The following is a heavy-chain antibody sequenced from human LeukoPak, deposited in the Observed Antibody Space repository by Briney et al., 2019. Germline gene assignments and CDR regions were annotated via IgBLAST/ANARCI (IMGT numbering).Heavy chain of an antibody. CDR3: ARRGVVIRVILVGFHKEAYYFDS. Sequence: GGSLRLSCAVSGITLSNYGMSWVRKAPGKGLEWVAGMSGSGGGTNYADSVKGRFTISRGNPKNTLYLQMNSLGAEDTAVYFCARRGVVIRVILVGFHKEAYYFDSWGQGALVTVSS. V-gene: IGHV3-23*01. CDR2: MSGSGGGT. CDR1: GITLSNYG. J-gene: IGHJ4*02. D-gene: IGHD3-22*01.